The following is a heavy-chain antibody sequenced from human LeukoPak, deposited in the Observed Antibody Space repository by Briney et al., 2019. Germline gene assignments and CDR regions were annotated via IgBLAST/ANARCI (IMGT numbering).Heavy chain of an antibody. D-gene: IGHD6-19*01. V-gene: IGHV4-59*08. CDR1: GASISSYY. CDR2: MYYSGST. Sequence: PSDTLSLTCTVSGASISSYYWSWIRQPPGKGLECIGYMYYSGSTNYNPSLKSRVTISVDTSKNQFSLKLNSVTAADTAVYYCARRSGVAGYAFDIWGQGTMVTVSS. J-gene: IGHJ3*02. CDR3: ARRSGVAGYAFDI.